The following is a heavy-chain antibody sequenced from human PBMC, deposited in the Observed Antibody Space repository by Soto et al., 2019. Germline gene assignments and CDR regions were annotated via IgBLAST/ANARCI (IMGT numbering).Heavy chain of an antibody. J-gene: IGHJ3*01. CDR2: MNPKKGNR. V-gene: IGHV1-8*01. CDR3: ANYRTISPEGFDV. CDR1: GYTSPIYD. D-gene: IGHD3-10*01. Sequence: SGAEVRRPGAAVKVSCQASGYTSPIYDIEWVRQATGQRLEWMGWMNPKKGNRYPAPKFQGRLTMTWNTSTSTAYMGLTNLRSEDTAVYYFANYRTISPEGFDVWGQGTLVTVS.